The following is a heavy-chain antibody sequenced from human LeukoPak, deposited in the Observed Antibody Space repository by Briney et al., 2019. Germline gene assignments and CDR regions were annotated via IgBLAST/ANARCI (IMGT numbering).Heavy chain of an antibody. CDR3: ARSPNYYDSSGYGGPDAFDI. CDR1: GGSISSSSYY. CDR2: IYYSGST. D-gene: IGHD3-22*01. Sequence: TSSETLSLTCTVSGGSISSSSYYWGWIRQPPGKGLEWIGSIYYSGSTYYNTSLKSRVTISVDTSKNQFSLKLSSVTAADTAVYYCARSPNYYDSSGYGGPDAFDIWGQGTMVTVSS. V-gene: IGHV4-39*07. J-gene: IGHJ3*02.